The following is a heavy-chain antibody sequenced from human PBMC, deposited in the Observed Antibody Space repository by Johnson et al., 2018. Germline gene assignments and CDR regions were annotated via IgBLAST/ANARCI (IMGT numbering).Heavy chain of an antibody. CDR2: INDSGPT. Sequence: QVQLQQWGAGLLKPSETLALTCGVSRGSFSGYYWGWIRQTPGKALEWIGQINDSGPTHHNPSLKSRVTMSMDTSKNRFSLWLRFVTAADTVIYYCARLAFCAVDCYPIDYWGQGTLVTFSS. CDR3: ARLAFCAVDCYPIDY. J-gene: IGHJ4*02. D-gene: IGHD2-21*02. V-gene: IGHV4-34*01. CDR1: RGSFSGYY.